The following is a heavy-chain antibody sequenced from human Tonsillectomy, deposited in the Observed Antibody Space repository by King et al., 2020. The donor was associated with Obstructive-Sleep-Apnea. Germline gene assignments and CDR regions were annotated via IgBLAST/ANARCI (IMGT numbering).Heavy chain of an antibody. Sequence: VQLVESGGGLVQPGGSLRLSCETYGFIFSRYSMNWFRQAPGKGLEWISYISRSGSYKYYAKSVKGRFTISRDNDDENSVFLQMNSLRDEDTAMYHCARDLNWAFDYWGQGTLVTVSS. J-gene: IGHJ4*02. V-gene: IGHV3-48*02. CDR1: GFIFSRYS. CDR3: ARDLNWAFDY. D-gene: IGHD3-16*01. CDR2: ISRSGSYK.